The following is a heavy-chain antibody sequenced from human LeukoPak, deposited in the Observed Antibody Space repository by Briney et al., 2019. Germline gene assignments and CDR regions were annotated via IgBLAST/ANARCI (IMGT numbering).Heavy chain of an antibody. J-gene: IGHJ3*01. V-gene: IGHV3-23*01. CDR1: GFSFSTYA. CDR2: FSATDGST. CDR3: ARCQIAAAGTGAFDV. Sequence: GSPRLSCAASGFSFSTYAMTWVRQAPGKGLEWVSAFSATDGSTQYAESVKGRFTISKDSTTNTLFLQINSLRAEDTAVYYCARCQIAAAGTGAFDVWGQGTMVTVSS. D-gene: IGHD6-13*01.